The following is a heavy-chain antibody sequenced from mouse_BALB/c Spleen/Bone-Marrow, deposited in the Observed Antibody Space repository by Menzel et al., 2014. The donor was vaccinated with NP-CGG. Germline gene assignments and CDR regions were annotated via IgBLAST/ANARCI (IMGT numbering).Heavy chain of an antibody. Sequence: QVQLKQSGAELVKPGASVKLSCKASGYTFTSYYLYWVKQRPGQGLEWIGEINPSNGGTNFNERFKSKASLTVDKSSSTAYRQLNSLTSEDSAVYYCTRRSLLSDYYSMDYWGQGTSVTVSP. CDR2: INPSNGGT. CDR3: TRRSLLSDYYSMDY. CDR1: GYTFTSYY. V-gene: IGHV1S81*02. D-gene: IGHD2-10*01. J-gene: IGHJ4*01.